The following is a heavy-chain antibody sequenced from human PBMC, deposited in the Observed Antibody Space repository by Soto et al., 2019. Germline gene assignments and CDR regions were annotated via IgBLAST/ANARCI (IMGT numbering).Heavy chain of an antibody. Sequence: RTGAGCGGTVSSSWWSWIHQKTGKGLEWIGEINHSGSTNYNPSLKSRVTISVDTSKNQFSLKLSSVTAADTAVYYCARTGTLYSRAFMAFLVQRTSVPVS. CDR1: GGTVSSSW. CDR3: ARTGTLYSRAFMAF. V-gene: IGHV4-34*01. J-gene: IGHJ6*02. D-gene: IGHD2-21*01. CDR2: INHSGST.